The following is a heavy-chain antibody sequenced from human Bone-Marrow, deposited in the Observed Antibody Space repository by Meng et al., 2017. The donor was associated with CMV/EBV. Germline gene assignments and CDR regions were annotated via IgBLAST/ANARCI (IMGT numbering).Heavy chain of an antibody. Sequence: GGSLRLSCAASGFTFSSYWMSWVRQAPGTGLEWVSVIYNTGSTYYANSVKGRFTISRDNSKNTLYLQMNSLRAEDTAVYYCARESSGYDSGGFDCWGQGTLVTVSS. CDR1: GFTFSSYW. D-gene: IGHD5-12*01. CDR2: IYNTGST. CDR3: ARESSGYDSGGFDC. J-gene: IGHJ4*02. V-gene: IGHV3-53*01.